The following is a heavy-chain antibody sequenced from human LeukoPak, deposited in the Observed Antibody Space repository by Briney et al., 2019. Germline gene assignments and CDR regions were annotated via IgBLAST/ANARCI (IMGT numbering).Heavy chain of an antibody. CDR2: IKQDGSEK. J-gene: IGHJ6*02. D-gene: IGHD5-12*01. Sequence: PGGSLRLSCAASGFTFSSYWMRWVRQAPGKGLEGVANIKQDGSEKYYVHSVKDRFTLSRDNAKNSLYLQMNSLRAEDTAVYYCARGEYSGYDSGYYGIYFWGQGTMVTVSS. CDR1: GFTFSSYW. V-gene: IGHV3-7*01. CDR3: ARGEYSGYDSGYYGIYF.